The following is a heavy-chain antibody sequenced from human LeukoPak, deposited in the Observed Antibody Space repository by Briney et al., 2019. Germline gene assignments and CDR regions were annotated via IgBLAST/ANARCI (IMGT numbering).Heavy chain of an antibody. CDR2: ISSSSSTI. CDR1: GFTFSSYS. CDR3: AIVDTAMVPDDAFDI. D-gene: IGHD5-18*01. J-gene: IGHJ3*02. Sequence: GGSLRLSCAASGFTFSSYSMNWVRQAPGKGLEWVSYISSSSSTIYYADSVKGRFTISRDNSKSTLYLQMNSLRAEDTAVYYCAIVDTAMVPDDAFDIWGQGTMVTVSS. V-gene: IGHV3-48*01.